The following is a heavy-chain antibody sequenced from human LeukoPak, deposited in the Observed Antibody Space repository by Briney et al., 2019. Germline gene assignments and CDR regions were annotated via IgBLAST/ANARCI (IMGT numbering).Heavy chain of an antibody. Sequence: PGGPLRLSCAASGFTVSSNYMSWVRQAPGKGLEWVSVIYSGGSTYYADSVKGRFTISRDNAKKSLYLQMSSLRAEDTAVYYCARDGHYDILTGYFQDWGQGTLVTVSS. CDR3: ARDGHYDILTGYFQD. V-gene: IGHV3-66*01. CDR2: IYSGGST. D-gene: IGHD3-9*01. J-gene: IGHJ1*01. CDR1: GFTVSSNY.